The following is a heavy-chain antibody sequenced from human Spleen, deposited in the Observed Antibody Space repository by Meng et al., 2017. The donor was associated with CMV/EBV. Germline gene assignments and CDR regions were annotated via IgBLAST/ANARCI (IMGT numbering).Heavy chain of an antibody. V-gene: IGHV4-59*01. CDR1: DGTISGYY. CDR2: IYYSGST. D-gene: IGHD1-26*01. J-gene: IGHJ2*01. CDR3: ARSAVGYWYFDL. Sequence: TCTVSDGTISGYYWSWIRQSPGEGLEWIGNIYYSGSTNYNPSLKSRVTISLDTSKDQFSLNLSSVTAADTAVYHCARSAVGYWYFDLWGRGALVTVSS.